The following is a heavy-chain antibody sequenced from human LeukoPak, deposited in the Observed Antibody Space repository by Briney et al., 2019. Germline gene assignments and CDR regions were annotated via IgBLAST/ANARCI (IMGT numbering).Heavy chain of an antibody. Sequence: ASVKVSCKASGYTFTTYGISWVRQAPGQGFEWMGWINTRSGGTKTAQKFQGRVTMTRDTSITTVYMELNSLISDDTAVYFCARGRGDYDCPDTWGQGTLVTVSS. CDR2: INTRSGGT. CDR1: GYTFTTYG. CDR3: ARGRGDYDCPDT. J-gene: IGHJ5*02. D-gene: IGHD2-21*02. V-gene: IGHV1-2*02.